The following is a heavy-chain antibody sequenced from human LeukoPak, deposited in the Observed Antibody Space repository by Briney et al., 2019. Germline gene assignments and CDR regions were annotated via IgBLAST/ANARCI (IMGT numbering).Heavy chain of an antibody. J-gene: IGHJ4*02. Sequence: PSETLSLTCTVSGGSINNYYWSWIRQPAGKGLEWIGRVYSSGSTNYNPSLKSRVTMSVDASKNQFSLKLSSVTAADTAVYYCARDRIGYTSDYFDYWGQGTLVTVSS. CDR3: ARDRIGYTSDYFDY. CDR1: GGSINNYY. CDR2: VYSSGST. V-gene: IGHV4-4*07. D-gene: IGHD6-25*01.